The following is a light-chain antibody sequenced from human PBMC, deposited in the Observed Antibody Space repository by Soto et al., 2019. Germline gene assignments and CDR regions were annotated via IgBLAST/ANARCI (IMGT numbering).Light chain of an antibody. J-gene: IGLJ1*01. CDR3: QSYHTGLSALV. V-gene: IGLV1-40*01. CDR1: NSNFGAGYD. CDR2: GNN. Sequence: QSVLTQPPSVSGAPGQRVTISCIGSNSNFGAGYDVHWYKQLPGAAPKLVIHGNNNRPSGVPDRFSGSKSGTSASLAITGLHADDEADYFCQSYHTGLSALVFGTGTKLTVL.